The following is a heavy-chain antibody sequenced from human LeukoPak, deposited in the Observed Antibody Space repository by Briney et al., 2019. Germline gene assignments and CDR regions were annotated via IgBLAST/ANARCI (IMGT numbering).Heavy chain of an antibody. CDR3: AKSRPPLGYCSGGSCFDS. Sequence: PGGSLRLSCAASGFTFSSYAMSWVRQAPGKGGEGGSAISGSGGSTYYADSVKGRFTISRENGKNTVYLQMNSLRAEDTAVYYCAKSRPPLGYCSGGSCFDSWGQGTLVTVSS. CDR1: GFTFSSYA. V-gene: IGHV3-23*01. CDR2: ISGSGGST. J-gene: IGHJ4*02. D-gene: IGHD2-15*01.